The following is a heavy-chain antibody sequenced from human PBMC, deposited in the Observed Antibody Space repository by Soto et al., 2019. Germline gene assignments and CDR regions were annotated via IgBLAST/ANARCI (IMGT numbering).Heavy chain of an antibody. V-gene: IGHV4-61*01. J-gene: IGHJ4*03. Sequence: PSETLSLTCTVSGGSVSGGSYYWSWIRQPPGKGLEWIGYIFYTGSSNYNLSLKSRATISVDTSQNQFSLKLSSVTAADTAVYYCARDRGFRHYFDSWVPETLLVTVSS. D-gene: IGHD3-22*01. CDR3: ARDRGFRHYFDS. CDR1: GGSVSGGSYY. CDR2: IFYTGSS.